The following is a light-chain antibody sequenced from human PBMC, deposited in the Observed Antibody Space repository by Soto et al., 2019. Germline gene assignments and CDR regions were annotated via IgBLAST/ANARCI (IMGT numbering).Light chain of an antibody. V-gene: IGLV1-40*01. CDR1: TCNIGAGYY. J-gene: IGLJ3*02. CDR2: GNN. Sequence: QSVLTQPPSVSGAPGQRVTISCTGSTCNIGAGYYVHWYQQLPGTAPKLLIYGNNNRPSGVPDRFSGSKSGTSASLTITGLQAEDEADYYCQSSDSSLSGWVFGGGTKVTVL. CDR3: QSSDSSLSGWV.